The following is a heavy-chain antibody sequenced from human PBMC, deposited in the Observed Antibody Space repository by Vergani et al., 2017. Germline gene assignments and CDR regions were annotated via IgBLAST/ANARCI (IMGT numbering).Heavy chain of an antibody. CDR2: IDPSDSYT. D-gene: IGHD6-13*01. CDR3: AKDQDSSWYIADYYYGMDV. J-gene: IGHJ6*02. Sequence: EVQLVQSGAEVKKPGESLRISCKGSGYSFTSYWISWVRQMPGKGLEWMGRIDPSDSYTNYSPSFQGHVTISADKSISTAYLQWSSLKASDTAMYYCAKDQDSSWYIADYYYGMDVWGQGTTVTVSS. CDR1: GYSFTSYW. V-gene: IGHV5-10-1*03.